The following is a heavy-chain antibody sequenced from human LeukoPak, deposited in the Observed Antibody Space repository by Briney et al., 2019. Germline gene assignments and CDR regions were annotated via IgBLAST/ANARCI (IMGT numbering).Heavy chain of an antibody. CDR3: ARVPYTYDSSAYYFDF. D-gene: IGHD3-22*01. J-gene: IGHJ4*02. CDR2: IYYSGST. V-gene: IGHV4-39*07. Sequence: PSETLSLTCTVSGGSISSSSYYWGWIRQPPGKGLEWIGSIYYSGSTYYNPSLKSRVTISVDTSKNQFSLKLSSVTAADTAVYYCARVPYTYDSSAYYFDFWGQGTLVTVSS. CDR1: GGSISSSSYY.